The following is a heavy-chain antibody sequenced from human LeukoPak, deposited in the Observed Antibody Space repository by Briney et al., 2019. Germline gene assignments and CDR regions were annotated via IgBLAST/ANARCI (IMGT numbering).Heavy chain of an antibody. J-gene: IGHJ5*02. Sequence: SETLSLTCTVSGGSISSNSYYWGWIRQPPGKGLEWIGSIFYGGSTYSNPSLKRRVTISVDTSKNQFSLKLSSVTAADTAVYYCARVFSYPLRAPFDPWGQGTLVTVSS. D-gene: IGHD3-3*01. CDR2: IFYGGST. CDR1: GGSISSNSYY. V-gene: IGHV4-39*07. CDR3: ARVFSYPLRAPFDP.